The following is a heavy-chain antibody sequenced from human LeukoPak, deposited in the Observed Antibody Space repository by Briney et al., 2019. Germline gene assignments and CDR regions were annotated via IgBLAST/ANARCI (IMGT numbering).Heavy chain of an antibody. Sequence: PSETLSLTCTASGVTISSYYWSWIRQPPGKGLEWIGYIDYSGSINYNPSLKSRVTISVDTSKNQFSLKLSSVTAADTAVYYCARGRSRTIFGVVNLYCFDYWGQGTLVTVSS. D-gene: IGHD3-3*01. J-gene: IGHJ4*02. CDR2: IDYSGSI. V-gene: IGHV4-59*01. CDR1: GVTISSYY. CDR3: ARGRSRTIFGVVNLYCFDY.